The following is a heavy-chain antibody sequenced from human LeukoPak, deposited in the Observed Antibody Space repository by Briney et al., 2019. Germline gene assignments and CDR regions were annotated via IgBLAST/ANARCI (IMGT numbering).Heavy chain of an antibody. J-gene: IGHJ5*02. Sequence: AGGSLRLSCAASGFTFSSYSMNWVRQAPGKGLEWVSSISSSSSYIYYADSVKGRFTISRDNAKNSLYLQMNSLRAEDTAVYYCATGLGAARQTNWFDPWGQGTLVTVSS. V-gene: IGHV3-21*01. CDR1: GFTFSSYS. D-gene: IGHD6-6*01. CDR3: ATGLGAARQTNWFDP. CDR2: ISSSSSYI.